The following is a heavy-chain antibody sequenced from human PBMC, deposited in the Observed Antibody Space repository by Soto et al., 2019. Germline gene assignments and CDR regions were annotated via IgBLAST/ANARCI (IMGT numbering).Heavy chain of an antibody. Sequence: QVQLVESGGGLVKPGGSLRLSCAASGFTFSDYYMSWIRQAPGKGLEWVSYISSSGSTIYYADSVKGRFTISRDNAKNSLYLQMNSLRAEDTAVYYCARVDCSSTSCYSPGGAYYDFWSGYSTDWYFDLWGRGTLVTVSS. V-gene: IGHV3-11*01. D-gene: IGHD2-2*01. CDR1: GFTFSDYY. CDR2: ISSSGSTI. CDR3: ARVDCSSTSCYSPGGAYYDFWSGYSTDWYFDL. J-gene: IGHJ2*01.